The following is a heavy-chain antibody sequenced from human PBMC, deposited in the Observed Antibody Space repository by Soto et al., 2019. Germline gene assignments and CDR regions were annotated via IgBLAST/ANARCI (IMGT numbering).Heavy chain of an antibody. D-gene: IGHD3-22*01. CDR1: GGTFSSYA. CDR3: ARGKWWEKYYYDITAMLESDY. J-gene: IGHJ4*02. Sequence: GASVKVSCKASGGTFSSYAISWVRQAPGQGLEWMGGIIPIFGTANYAQKFQGRVTITADESTSTAYMELSSLRSEDTAVYYCARGKWWEKYYYDITAMLESDYWGQGTLVTLSS. CDR2: IIPIFGTA. V-gene: IGHV1-69*13.